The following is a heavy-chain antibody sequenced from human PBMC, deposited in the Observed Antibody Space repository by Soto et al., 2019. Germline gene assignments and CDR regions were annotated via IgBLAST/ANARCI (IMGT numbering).Heavy chain of an antibody. D-gene: IGHD3-16*01. J-gene: IGHJ6*02. CDR3: ARAPSGGYGLDV. CDR1: GFSVSTSY. CDR2: IYGGGDT. Sequence: EVQLVATGGGLIHPGGSLRLSCAASGFSVSTSYMSWVRQAPGKGLEWVSVIYGGGDTYHAAAVKGRFIISRDNSYNTLYLQMNSLRAEDTAMYYCARAPSGGYGLDVWGQGTTVTVSS. V-gene: IGHV3-53*02.